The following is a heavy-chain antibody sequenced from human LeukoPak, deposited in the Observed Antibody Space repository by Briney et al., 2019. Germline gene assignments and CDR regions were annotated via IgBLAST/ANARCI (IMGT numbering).Heavy chain of an antibody. CDR3: ARGIAVAGYDAFDI. J-gene: IGHJ3*02. Sequence: PGGSLRLPCAASGFTLSDYYMSWIRQAPGKGLEWVSYISSSGSTIYYADSVKGRFTISRDNAKNSLYLQMNSLRAEDTAVYYCARGIAVAGYDAFDIWGQGTMVTVSS. CDR2: ISSSGSTI. D-gene: IGHD6-19*01. V-gene: IGHV3-11*01. CDR1: GFTLSDYY.